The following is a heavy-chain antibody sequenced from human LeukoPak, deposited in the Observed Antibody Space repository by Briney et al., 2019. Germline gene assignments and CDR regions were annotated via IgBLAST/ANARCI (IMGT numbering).Heavy chain of an antibody. D-gene: IGHD3-10*01. V-gene: IGHV1-3*01. Sequence: ASVKVSRKASGYSFTTYGMHWVRHAPGQRLEWVGWINAANDNTKTPQKFQGRVTITRDTSASTAYMELSSLRPEDTAVYYCAREYYYGSGSYSDCCGEGALVTVSS. CDR1: GYSFTTYG. J-gene: IGHJ4*02. CDR2: INAANDNT. CDR3: AREYYYGSGSYSDC.